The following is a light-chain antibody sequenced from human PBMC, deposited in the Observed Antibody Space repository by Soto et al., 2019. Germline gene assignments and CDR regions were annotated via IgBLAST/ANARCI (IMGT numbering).Light chain of an antibody. Sequence: EIVLTQSPGTLSLSPGERATLSCGASQSVSSNYFAWYQQKPGRALRLLIDGASTRATGIPDRFSGSGSGTDFTLTISRLEPEDVAVYYCQQYEAVVTFGQGTKVDIK. CDR3: QQYEAVVT. J-gene: IGKJ1*01. CDR1: QSVSSNY. CDR2: GAS. V-gene: IGKV3-20*01.